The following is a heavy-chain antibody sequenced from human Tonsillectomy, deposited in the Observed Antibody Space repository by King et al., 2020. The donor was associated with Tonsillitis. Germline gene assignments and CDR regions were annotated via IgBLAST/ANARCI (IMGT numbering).Heavy chain of an antibody. D-gene: IGHD3-22*01. J-gene: IGHJ4*02. V-gene: IGHV3-64*01. CDR3: ARGNYDSSGTHIDPLLLDY. CDR2: ISSNGGST. Sequence: VQLVESGGGLVQPGGSLRLSCAASGFTFSSYAMHWVRQAPGKGLEYVSAISSNGGSTYYANSVKGRFTISRDNSKNTLYLQMGSLRAEDMAVYYCARGNYDSSGTHIDPLLLDYWGQGTLVTVSS. CDR1: GFTFSSYA.